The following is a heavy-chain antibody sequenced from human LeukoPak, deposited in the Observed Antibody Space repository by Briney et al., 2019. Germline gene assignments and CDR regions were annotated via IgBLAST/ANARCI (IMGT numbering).Heavy chain of an antibody. J-gene: IGHJ3*02. D-gene: IGHD2/OR15-2a*01. CDR3: ARKNDFDI. V-gene: IGHV4-59*01. CDR2: IYYSGRT. CDR1: GGSISSDH. Sequence: SETLSLTCTVSGGSISSDHWNWSRQPPGKGLEWIGCIYYSGRTYYNPSLKSRVTISVDMSKSQFSLRLTSVTAADTAVYYCARKNDFDIWGQGTLVTVSS.